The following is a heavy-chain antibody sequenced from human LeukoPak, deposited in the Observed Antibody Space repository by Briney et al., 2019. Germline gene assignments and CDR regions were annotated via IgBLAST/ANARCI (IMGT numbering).Heavy chain of an antibody. CDR3: AELGITMIGGV. V-gene: IGHV3-30*02. J-gene: IGHJ6*04. D-gene: IGHD3-10*02. CDR2: IRFDGSYK. Sequence: GGSLRLSCAASGFTFSSYGMHWVRQAPGKGLEWVAFIRFDGSYKYYADSVKGRFTISRDNSKNTLYLQMNSLRAEDTAVYYCAELGITMIGGVWGKGTTVTISS. CDR1: GFTFSSYG.